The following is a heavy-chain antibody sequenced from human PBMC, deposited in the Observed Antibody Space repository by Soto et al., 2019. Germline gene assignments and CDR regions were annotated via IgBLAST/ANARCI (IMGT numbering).Heavy chain of an antibody. V-gene: IGHV1-46*03. CDR1: GYTFTSYY. CDR2: INPSGGST. CDR3: ARDERQVGEPEDKYYFDY. J-gene: IGHJ4*02. Sequence: QVQLVQSGAEVKKPGASVKVSCKASGYTFTSYYMHWVRQAPGQGLEWMGIINPSGGSTSYAQKFQGRVTMTRDTSTSKVYMELSSLRSEDTAVYYCARDERQVGEPEDKYYFDYWGQGTLVTVSS. D-gene: IGHD3-3*01.